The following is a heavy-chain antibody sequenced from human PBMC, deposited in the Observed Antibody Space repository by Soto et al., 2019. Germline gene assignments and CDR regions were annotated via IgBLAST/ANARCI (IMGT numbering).Heavy chain of an antibody. CDR2: ISYDGSSR. V-gene: IGHV3-30-3*01. D-gene: IGHD3-22*01. CDR1: GFTFSNYP. CDR3: ARGSYFDTSSSPGNY. Sequence: QVQLVESGGGVVQPGRSLRLSCAASGFTFSNYPMHWVRQAPGKGLEWVAVISYDGSSRSYADSVKGRFTISRDNSKNTLYLQMNSLRTEDTAVYYCARGSYFDTSSSPGNYWGQGTLVTVSS. J-gene: IGHJ4*02.